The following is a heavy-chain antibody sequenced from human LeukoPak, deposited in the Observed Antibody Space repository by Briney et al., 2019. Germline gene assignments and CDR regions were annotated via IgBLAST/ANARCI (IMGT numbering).Heavy chain of an antibody. Sequence: GGTLSLSCAASGFTFSSCGMSRVRQAPGKGLEWVSALSDCVGSTFYADSVTGRFTISRDNSKNTLYLQINSVRAEDTAVYYCAELGITMIGGVGGKGTTVTISS. D-gene: IGHD3-10*02. CDR3: AELGITMIGGV. CDR1: GFTFSSCG. V-gene: IGHV3-23*01. J-gene: IGHJ6*04. CDR2: LSDCVGST.